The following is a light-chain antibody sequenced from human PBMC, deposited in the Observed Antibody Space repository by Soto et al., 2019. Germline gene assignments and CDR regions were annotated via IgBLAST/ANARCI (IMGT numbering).Light chain of an antibody. CDR2: DVS. CDR3: SSYTSSSTYV. J-gene: IGLJ1*01. Sequence: QSVLTQPASVSGSPGQSITISCPGTSSDVGGYHYVSWYQQHPGKAPKLMIYDVSNRPSGVSNRFSGSKSGDTASLTISGLQAEDEADYYCSSYTSSSTYVFGTGTKVTVL. V-gene: IGLV2-14*01. CDR1: SSDVGGYHY.